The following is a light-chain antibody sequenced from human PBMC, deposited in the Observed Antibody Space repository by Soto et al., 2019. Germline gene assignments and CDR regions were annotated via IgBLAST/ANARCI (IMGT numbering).Light chain of an antibody. J-gene: IGKJ4*01. V-gene: IGKV1-12*01. CDR1: QDLDRW. CDR3: KQSRSFPLT. Sequence: DIQMTQSPSSLSASVGDRVTITCRASQDLDRWLAWYQQKPGEAPKVLIYAASNLRSGVPSRFSGSGSGADFSLIISSLQPEDVATYYCKQSRSFPLTFGGGTKVEIK. CDR2: AAS.